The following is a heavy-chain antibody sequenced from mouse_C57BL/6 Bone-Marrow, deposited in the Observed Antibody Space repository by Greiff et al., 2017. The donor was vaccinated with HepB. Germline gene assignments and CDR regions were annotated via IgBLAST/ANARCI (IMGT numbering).Heavy chain of an antibody. J-gene: IGHJ4*01. CDR3: ASGAYYGSSQRYAMDY. CDR2: INPNSGGT. D-gene: IGHD1-1*01. V-gene: IGHV1-72*01. Sequence: VQLQQPGAELVKPGASVKLSCKASGYTFTSYWMHWVKQRPGRGLEWIGRINPNSGGTKYNEKFKSKATLTVDKPSSTAYMQLSSLTSEDSAVYYGASGAYYGSSQRYAMDYWGQGTSVTVSS. CDR1: GYTFTSYW.